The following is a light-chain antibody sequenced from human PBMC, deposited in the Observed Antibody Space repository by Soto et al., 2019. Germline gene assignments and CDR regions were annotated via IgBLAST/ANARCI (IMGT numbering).Light chain of an antibody. CDR3: QQYNDRPPHT. CDR2: GAS. V-gene: IGKV3-15*01. CDR1: QSVSSN. Sequence: EIVMTQSPATLSVSPGERATLSCRASQSVSSNLAWYQQKPGQAPRLRIYGASTRATGIPARFSGSGSGTEFALTTSSLQSEEFPVYCCQQYNDRPPHTFRPGTKLALK. J-gene: IGKJ2*01.